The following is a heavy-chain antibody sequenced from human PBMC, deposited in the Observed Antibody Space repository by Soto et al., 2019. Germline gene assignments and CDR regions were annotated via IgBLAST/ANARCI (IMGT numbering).Heavy chain of an antibody. V-gene: IGHV1-69*06. D-gene: IGHD6-19*01. CDR2: IIPIFGTA. Sequence: ASVKVSCKASGGTFSSYANSWERQAPGQGLEWMGGIIPIFGTANYAQKFQGRVTITADKSTSTAYMELSSLRSEDTAVYYCARHTGPIAVAGTWADYWGQGTLVTFSS. CDR3: ARHTGPIAVAGTWADY. CDR1: GGTFSSYA. J-gene: IGHJ4*02.